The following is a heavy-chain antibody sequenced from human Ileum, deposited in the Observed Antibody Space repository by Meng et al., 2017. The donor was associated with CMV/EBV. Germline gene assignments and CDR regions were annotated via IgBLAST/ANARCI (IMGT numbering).Heavy chain of an antibody. J-gene: IGHJ4*02. CDR3: VRGDGSRHASRLLDY. Sequence: SGFIFSEYGMSWVGQAPGHGLEWVANIRQDGGDIYYVDSVKGRFTISRDNAQNLLYLQINNLRVEDTAVYHCVRGDGSRHASRLLDYWGQGTLVTVSS. D-gene: IGHD2-15*01. CDR1: GFIFSEYG. V-gene: IGHV3-7*01. CDR2: IRQDGGDI.